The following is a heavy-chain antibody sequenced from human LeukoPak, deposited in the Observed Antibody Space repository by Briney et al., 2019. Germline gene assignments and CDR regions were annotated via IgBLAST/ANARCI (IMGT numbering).Heavy chain of an antibody. Sequence: QAGRSLRLSCAASGFTFSSYAMPWVRQAPGKGLEWVAVISYDGSNKYYADSVKGRFTISRDNSKNTLYLQMNSLRAEDTAVYYCARSPYDYSMIYFDYWGQGTLVTVSS. CDR1: GFTFSSYA. D-gene: IGHD3-16*01. CDR2: ISYDGSNK. V-gene: IGHV3-30-3*01. CDR3: ARSPYDYSMIYFDY. J-gene: IGHJ4*02.